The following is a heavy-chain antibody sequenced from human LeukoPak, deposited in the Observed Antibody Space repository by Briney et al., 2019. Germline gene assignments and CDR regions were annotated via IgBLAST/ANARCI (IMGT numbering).Heavy chain of an antibody. D-gene: IGHD2-2*01. J-gene: IGHJ5*02. V-gene: IGHV1-69*04. CDR3: ARPHCSSTDCHPPEWFDP. Sequence: ASVKVSCKASGGTFSSYAISWVRQAPGQGLEWMGRIIPIFGIANYAQKFQGRVTMTRNTSISTAYMELSSLRSEDTAVYYCARPHCSSTDCHPPEWFDPWGQGTLVTVSS. CDR1: GGTFSSYA. CDR2: IIPIFGIA.